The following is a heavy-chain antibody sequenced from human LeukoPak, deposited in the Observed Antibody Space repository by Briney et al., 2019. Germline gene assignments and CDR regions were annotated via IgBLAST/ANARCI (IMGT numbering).Heavy chain of an antibody. CDR3: ARGPALHKNWVGGRWFDP. CDR2: MNPKTGNT. CDR1: GYTFTNYD. J-gene: IGHJ5*02. Sequence: ASVKVSCKASGYTFTNYDINWVRQATGQGLEWMGWMNPKTGNTGYAQNFQGRVTMTRDTSENTAYMEPSSLRSEDTAMYYCARGPALHKNWVGGRWFDPWGQGTLVTVSS. D-gene: IGHD3-16*01. V-gene: IGHV1-8*01.